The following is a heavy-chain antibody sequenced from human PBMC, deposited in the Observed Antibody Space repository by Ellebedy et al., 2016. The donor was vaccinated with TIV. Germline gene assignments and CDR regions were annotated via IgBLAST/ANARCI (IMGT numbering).Heavy chain of an antibody. CDR1: GFTLTGYG. J-gene: IGHJ1*01. D-gene: IGHD2-8*01. CDR2: MWYHGRNT. Sequence: GESLKISCAASGFTLTGYGIHWVRQAPGKGLEWVAVMWYHGRNTYYADSVKSRFTVSSDTSKNTVYLQMNSLTAEDTAVYFCARDDDTNSRYSRFHHWGLGTLVTVSS. V-gene: IGHV3-33*01. CDR3: ARDDDTNSRYSRFHH.